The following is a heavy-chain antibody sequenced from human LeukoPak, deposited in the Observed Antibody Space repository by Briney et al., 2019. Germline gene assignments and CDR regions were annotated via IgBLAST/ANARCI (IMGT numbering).Heavy chain of an antibody. CDR2: IKQDGSEK. CDR3: ARVMTSVVGFDI. CDR1: GFTFSSYG. Sequence: GGSLRLSCAASGFTFSSYGLRWVRQAPGKGLEWVANIKQDGSEKYYVDSVKGRFTISRDNAKNSLYLQMNRLRAEDTAVYYCARVMTSVVGFDIWGEGTLVTVSS. V-gene: IGHV3-7*05. D-gene: IGHD2-15*01. J-gene: IGHJ4*02.